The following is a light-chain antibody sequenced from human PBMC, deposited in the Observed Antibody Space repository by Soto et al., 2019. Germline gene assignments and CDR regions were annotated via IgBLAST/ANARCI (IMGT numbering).Light chain of an antibody. CDR3: QQYHDWPYT. J-gene: IGKJ2*01. CDR1: QSVSTN. Sequence: EIVMTQSPATLSVSPGERTTLSCRASQSVSTNLAWYGQKPGQAPRLLIYGASTRATGIPARLSGSGSGTEFTLTISSLQSEDFAVYYCQQYHDWPYTFGQGTKLEIK. V-gene: IGKV3-15*01. CDR2: GAS.